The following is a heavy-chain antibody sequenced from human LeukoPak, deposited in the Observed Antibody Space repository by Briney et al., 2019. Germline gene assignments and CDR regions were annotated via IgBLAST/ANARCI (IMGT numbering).Heavy chain of an antibody. CDR2: ISGSTSTT. CDR3: ARDRNLFDY. V-gene: IGHV3-23*01. D-gene: IGHD1-14*01. Sequence: GGSLRLSCAASGFTFSSFVLSWVRQAPGKGLEWVSGISGSTSTTYYADSVKGRFSISRDNSKNTLFLQMNSLRAEDTAVYYCARDRNLFDYWGQGTLVTVSS. J-gene: IGHJ4*02. CDR1: GFTFSSFV.